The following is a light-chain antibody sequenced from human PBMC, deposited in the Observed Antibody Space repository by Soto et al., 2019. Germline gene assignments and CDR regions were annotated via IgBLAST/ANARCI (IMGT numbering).Light chain of an antibody. Sequence: EIVLTQSPATLSVSPVERATLSFRASQSVSSILAWYQQKPGRARRLLIYAASTRATGVPARFSGSGSGTEFTLTISSLQSEDFAVYYCQQYNNWPSTFGQGTRLEIK. CDR1: QSVSSI. V-gene: IGKV3-15*01. J-gene: IGKJ5*01. CDR3: QQYNNWPST. CDR2: AAS.